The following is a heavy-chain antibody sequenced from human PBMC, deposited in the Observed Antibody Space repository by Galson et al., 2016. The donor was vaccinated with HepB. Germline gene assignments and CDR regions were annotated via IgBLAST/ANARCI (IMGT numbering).Heavy chain of an antibody. V-gene: IGHV3-23*01. CDR3: VKGYMDV. CDR1: GFSISTYV. J-gene: IGHJ6*03. Sequence: SLRLSCAASGFSISTYVMSWVRQAPGKGLEWVSGITSANTYYADSVKGRFTISRDSSKNTLYLQMNSLRDEDTAVYYCVKGYMDVWGKGTTVTVSS. CDR2: ITSANT.